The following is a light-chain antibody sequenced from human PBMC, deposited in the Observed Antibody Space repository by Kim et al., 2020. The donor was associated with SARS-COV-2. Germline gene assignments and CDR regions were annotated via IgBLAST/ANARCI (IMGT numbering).Light chain of an antibody. CDR2: AAS. CDR3: KQSNSTSPLT. J-gene: IGKJ4*01. CDR1: QSISSY. Sequence: SVGDRVTITCRASQSISSYLNWYQQKPGKAPKLLIYAASSLQSGVPSRFSGSGSGIDFTLTISSLQPEDFATYYCKQSNSTSPLTFGGGTKVDIK. V-gene: IGKV1-39*01.